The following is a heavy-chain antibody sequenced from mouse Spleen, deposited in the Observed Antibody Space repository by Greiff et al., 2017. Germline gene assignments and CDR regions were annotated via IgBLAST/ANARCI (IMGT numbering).Heavy chain of an antibody. Sequence: VQLQQPGAELVKPGASVKMSCKASGYTFTSYWITWVKQRPGQGLEWIGDIYPGSGSTNYNEKFKSKATLTVDTSSSTAYMQLSSLTSEDSAVYYCARRSAGYLYYYAMDYWGQGTSVTVSS. V-gene: IGHV1-55*01. D-gene: IGHD3-1*01. CDR3: ARRSAGYLYYYAMDY. J-gene: IGHJ4*01. CDR2: IYPGSGST. CDR1: GYTFTSYW.